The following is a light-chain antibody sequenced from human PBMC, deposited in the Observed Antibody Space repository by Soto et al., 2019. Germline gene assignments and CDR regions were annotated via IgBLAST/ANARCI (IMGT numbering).Light chain of an antibody. Sequence: DIPMTPSPSSLFASVGDRVTITCRASQSISSYLNWYQQKPGKAPKLLIYASSSLQSVVPSRFSDSGPGTDFTLTISGLQTEDFATYYCQQSYRTTRTFGQGTKVEIK. CDR2: ASS. CDR1: QSISSY. V-gene: IGKV1-39*01. CDR3: QQSYRTTRT. J-gene: IGKJ1*01.